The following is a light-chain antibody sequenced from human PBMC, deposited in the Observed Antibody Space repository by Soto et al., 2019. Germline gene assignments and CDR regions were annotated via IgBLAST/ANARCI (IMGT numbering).Light chain of an antibody. CDR3: QQYNDYRA. Sequence: DFQMTQSPSTLSAFVGDTVTITCRASQSISSWLAWYQQKPGQAPKLLIYRASYLESGVPSRFSGIGSGTEFTLTITGLQPDDFATYYCQQYNDYRAFGPGTKVEIK. CDR2: RAS. J-gene: IGKJ1*01. V-gene: IGKV1-5*03. CDR1: QSISSW.